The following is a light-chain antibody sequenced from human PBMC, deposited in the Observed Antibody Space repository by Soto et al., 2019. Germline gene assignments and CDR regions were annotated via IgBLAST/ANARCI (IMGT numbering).Light chain of an antibody. V-gene: IGKV3-20*01. CDR2: GAS. J-gene: IGKJ1*01. Sequence: EIVLTQSPDTLSLSPGDRATLSCRASQSVSSYYLAWYQQKPGQAPRLLIYGASNRATGVPDRFSGSGSGTDFTLTISRLEPEDFAVYYCQQYDDSETFGQGTKVEIK. CDR3: QQYDDSET. CDR1: QSVSSYY.